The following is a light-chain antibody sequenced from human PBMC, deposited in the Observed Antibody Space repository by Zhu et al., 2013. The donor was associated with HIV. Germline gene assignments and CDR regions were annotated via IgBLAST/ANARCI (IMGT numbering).Light chain of an antibody. Sequence: QSALTQPASVSGSPGQSITISCTGSYSDVGGYNYVSWYQQYPGKAPKLMIFEVTNRPSGVSNRFSGSKSGNTASLTISGLQAEDEADYYCSSYTSSRLGVFGGGTKVIVL. CDR3: SSYTSSRLGV. CDR2: EVT. V-gene: IGLV2-14*01. J-gene: IGLJ2*01. CDR1: YSDVGGYNY.